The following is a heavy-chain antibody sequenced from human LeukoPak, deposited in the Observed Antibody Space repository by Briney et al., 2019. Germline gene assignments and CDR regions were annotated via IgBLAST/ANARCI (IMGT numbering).Heavy chain of an antibody. CDR1: GVTVSSNY. Sequence: PGGSLRLSCAASGVTVSSNYMSWVRQAPGKGLESVSVIYSGGAIHYADSAKGRFTISRDNSKNTPYLQMNSLRAEDTAMYYCARGHSSGNPDPFDYWGQGTLVTVSS. D-gene: IGHD6-19*01. J-gene: IGHJ4*02. CDR2: IYSGGAI. V-gene: IGHV3-53*01. CDR3: ARGHSSGNPDPFDY.